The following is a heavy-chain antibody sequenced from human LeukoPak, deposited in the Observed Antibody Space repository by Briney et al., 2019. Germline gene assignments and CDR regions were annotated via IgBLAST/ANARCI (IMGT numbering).Heavy chain of an antibody. Sequence: SETLSLTCTVSGDSVSIYYWSWIRQPPGEGLEWIGYIYYRGNTNYNPSLKSRVTMAVDTSKHQFSLKVSSVTAADTAVYYCARAGNNWSFDYWGQGTLVTVSS. J-gene: IGHJ4*02. CDR3: ARAGNNWSFDY. CDR2: IYYRGNT. D-gene: IGHD1-1*01. CDR1: GDSVSIYY. V-gene: IGHV4-59*02.